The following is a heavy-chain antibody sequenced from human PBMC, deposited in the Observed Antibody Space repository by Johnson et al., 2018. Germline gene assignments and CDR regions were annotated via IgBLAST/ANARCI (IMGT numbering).Heavy chain of an antibody. CDR2: ISGSGSRT. CDR1: GFTFSNYA. V-gene: IGHV3-23*04. CDR3: ARGVDYDFWSGYYPYYYYYMDV. Sequence: VQLVESGGGLVQPGGSLRLSCAASGFTFSNYAMSWVRQAPGKGLEWVSAISGSGSRTYYADSVKGRFTISRDNSKNTLYLQMNSLRAEDSAVYYCARGVDYDFWSGYYPYYYYYMDVWGKGTTVTVSS. J-gene: IGHJ6*03. D-gene: IGHD3-3*01.